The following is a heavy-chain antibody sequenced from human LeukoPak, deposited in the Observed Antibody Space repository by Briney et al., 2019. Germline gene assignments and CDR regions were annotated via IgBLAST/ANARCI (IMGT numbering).Heavy chain of an antibody. CDR2: ISDSSGTI. CDR1: GFTFSSYS. V-gene: IGHV3-48*01. J-gene: IGHJ4*02. CDR3: VRDGSL. Sequence: GGSLRLSCAASGFTFSSYSMNWVRQAPGKGLEWLSYISDSSGTIFYADSVKGRFTISRDNAKNSLYLQMNSLRAEDTAVYYCVRDGSLWGQGTLVTDSS.